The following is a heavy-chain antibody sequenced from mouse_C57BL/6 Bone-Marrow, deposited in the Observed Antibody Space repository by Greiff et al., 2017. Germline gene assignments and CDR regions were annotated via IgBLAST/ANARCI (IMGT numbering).Heavy chain of an antibody. D-gene: IGHD1-1*01. Sequence: DVKLVGSEGGLVQPGSSMKLSCTASGFTFSDYYMAWVRQVPEKGLEWVANINYDGSSTYYLDSLKSRFIISRDNAKNILYLQMSSLKSEDTATYYCAREGIYYYGSSPYWYFDVWGTGTTVTVSS. CDR2: INYDGSST. J-gene: IGHJ1*03. V-gene: IGHV5-16*01. CDR3: AREGIYYYGSSPYWYFDV. CDR1: GFTFSDYY.